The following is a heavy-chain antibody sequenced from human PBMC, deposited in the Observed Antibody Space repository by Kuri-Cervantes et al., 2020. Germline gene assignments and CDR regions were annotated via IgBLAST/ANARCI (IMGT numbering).Heavy chain of an antibody. V-gene: IGHV1-69*05. CDR2: IIPFLGTA. CDR1: GGTFNNYV. J-gene: IGHJ6*03. D-gene: IGHD6-13*01. Sequence: SVKVSCKASGGTFNNYVLSWVRQAPGQGLEWMGGIIPFLGTAKYAQKFQGRVTITTDESTSTAYMELSSLRSEDTAIYYCARQQQLGYYFYYMDVWGKGTTVTVSS. CDR3: ARQQQLGYYFYYMDV.